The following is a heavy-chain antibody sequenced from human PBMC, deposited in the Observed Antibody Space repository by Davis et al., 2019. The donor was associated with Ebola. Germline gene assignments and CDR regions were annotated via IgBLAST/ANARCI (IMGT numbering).Heavy chain of an antibody. D-gene: IGHD6-13*01. CDR3: ARVHTGIAAPGELYFDL. V-gene: IGHV3-53*01. CDR1: GFTVSSNY. Sequence: PGGSLRLSCAASGFTVSSNYMSWVRQAPGKGLEWVSVIYSGGSTYYADSVKGRFTISRDNSKNTLYLQMNSLRAEDTAVYYCARVHTGIAAPGELYFDLWGRGTLVTVSS. J-gene: IGHJ2*01. CDR2: IYSGGST.